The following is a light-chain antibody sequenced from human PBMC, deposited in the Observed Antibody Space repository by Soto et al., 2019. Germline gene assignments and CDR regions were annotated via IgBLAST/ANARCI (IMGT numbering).Light chain of an antibody. CDR3: QQRSNWPRT. CDR2: DAS. CDR1: QSVTTY. J-gene: IGKJ1*01. Sequence: ETVLTQSPATLSLSPGERATLSFRASQSVTTYLAWYQQKPGQAPRLLIYDASNRATGIPARFSGSGSGTDFTLTISSLEPEDFAVYYCQQRSNWPRTFGQGTKVEI. V-gene: IGKV3-11*01.